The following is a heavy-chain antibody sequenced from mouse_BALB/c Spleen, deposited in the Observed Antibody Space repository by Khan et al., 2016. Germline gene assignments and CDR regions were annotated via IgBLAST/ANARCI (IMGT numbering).Heavy chain of an antibody. CDR1: GFNIKDTN. CDR2: IDPANGNT. J-gene: IGHJ1*01. V-gene: IGHV14-3*02. CDR3: ASRPLTPRDLDV. Sequence: VQLKESGAELVKPGASVKLSCTSSGFNIKDTNMHWVKQRPEKGLEWIGKIDPANGNTKYNPKFQGKATITTDTSSNTAYLQLSSLTSEDTAVYYCASRPLTPRDLDVWGAGTTVTVSS.